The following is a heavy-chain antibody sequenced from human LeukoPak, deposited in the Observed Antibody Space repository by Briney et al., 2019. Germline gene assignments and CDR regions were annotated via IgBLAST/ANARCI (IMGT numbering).Heavy chain of an antibody. D-gene: IGHD3-10*01. V-gene: IGHV1-69*04. CDR3: AGEVYYGSGSYYNHPGRDF. Sequence: SVKVSCKASGGTFSSYAISWVRQAPGQGLEWMGRIIPILGIANYAQKFQGRVTITADKSTSTAYMELSSLRSEDTAVYYCAGEVYYGSGSYYNHPGRDFWGQGTLVTVSS. CDR2: IIPILGIA. J-gene: IGHJ4*02. CDR1: GGTFSSYA.